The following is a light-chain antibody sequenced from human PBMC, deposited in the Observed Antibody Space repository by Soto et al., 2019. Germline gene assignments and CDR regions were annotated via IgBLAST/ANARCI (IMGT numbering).Light chain of an antibody. J-gene: IGKJ2*01. CDR3: QQYNNWPPYT. CDR2: GAS. Sequence: EIEMTQSPATLSVSPGERATLSCRASQSVSSNLAWDQQKPGQAPRLLIYGASTRATGIPARFSGSGSGTEFTLTISSLQSEDFAVYYCQQYNNWPPYTFGQGTKLEIK. V-gene: IGKV3-15*01. CDR1: QSVSSN.